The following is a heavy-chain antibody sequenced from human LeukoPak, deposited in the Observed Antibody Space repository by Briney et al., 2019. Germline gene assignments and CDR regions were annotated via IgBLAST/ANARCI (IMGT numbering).Heavy chain of an antibody. V-gene: IGHV3-48*01. J-gene: IGHJ4*02. Sequence: GGSLRLSCAASGFTFSSYSMNWVRQAPGKGLEWVSYISSSSSTIYYADSVKGRFTISRDNAKNSLYLQMNSLRAEDTAVYYCARADRVDTAMVTVWGQGTLVTVSS. D-gene: IGHD5-18*01. CDR1: GFTFSSYS. CDR2: ISSSSSTI. CDR3: ARADRVDTAMVTV.